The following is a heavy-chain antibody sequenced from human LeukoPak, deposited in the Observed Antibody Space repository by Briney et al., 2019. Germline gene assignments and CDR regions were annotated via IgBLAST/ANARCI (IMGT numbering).Heavy chain of an antibody. CDR1: EFTFSNAW. J-gene: IGHJ3*02. V-gene: IGHV3-15*01. Sequence: GGSLRLSCAASEFTFSNAWMSWVRQAPGKGLEWVGRIKSKTDGGTTDYAAPVKSRFTISRDDSKNTLYLQMNSLKTEDTAVYYCTTDGADYVWGSYLGDAFDIWGQGTMVTVSS. D-gene: IGHD3-16*02. CDR3: TTDGADYVWGSYLGDAFDI. CDR2: IKSKTDGGTT.